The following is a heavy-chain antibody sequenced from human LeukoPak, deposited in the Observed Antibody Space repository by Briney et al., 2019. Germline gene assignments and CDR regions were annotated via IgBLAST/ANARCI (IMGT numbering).Heavy chain of an antibody. CDR3: ARGRGSGSYSLYYYYYMDV. D-gene: IGHD3-10*01. CDR2: MNPNSGNT. V-gene: IGHV1-8*01. J-gene: IGHJ6*03. CDR1: GYTFTSYD. Sequence: GASVKVSCKASGYTFTSYDINWVRQATGQGLEWTGWMNPNSGNTGYAQKFQGRVTMTRNTSISTAYMELSSLRSEDTAVYYCARGRGSGSYSLYYYYYMDVWGKGTTVTISS.